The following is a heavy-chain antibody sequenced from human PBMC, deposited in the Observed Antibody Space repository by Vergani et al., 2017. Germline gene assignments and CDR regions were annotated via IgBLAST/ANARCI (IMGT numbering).Heavy chain of an antibody. D-gene: IGHD4-17*01. CDR3: ARPNYGDYAEEGDYYYYMDV. V-gene: IGHV1-69*04. CDR1: GGTFSSYA. J-gene: IGHJ6*03. CDR2: IIPILGIA. Sequence: QVQLVQSGAEVKKPGSSVKVSCKASGGTFSSYAISWVRQAPGQGLEWMGRIIPILGIANHAQKFQGRVTITADKSTSTAYMELSSLRSEDTAVYYCARPNYGDYAEEGDYYYYMDVWGKGTTVTVSS.